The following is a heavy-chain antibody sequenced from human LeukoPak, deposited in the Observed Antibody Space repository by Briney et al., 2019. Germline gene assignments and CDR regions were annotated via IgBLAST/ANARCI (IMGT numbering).Heavy chain of an antibody. CDR2: ISSSSSTI. CDR3: AREGGNSGYVGYFDY. J-gene: IGHJ4*02. CDR1: GFTFSSYS. Sequence: GGSLRLSCAASGFTFSSYSMNWVRQAPGKGLEWVSYISSSSSTIYYADSVKGRFTISRDNAKNSLYLQMNSLRAEDTAVYYCAREGGNSGYVGYFDYWGQGTLVTVSS. V-gene: IGHV3-48*01. D-gene: IGHD5-12*01.